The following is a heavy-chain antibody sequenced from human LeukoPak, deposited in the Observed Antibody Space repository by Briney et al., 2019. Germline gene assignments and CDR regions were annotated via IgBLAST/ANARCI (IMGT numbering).Heavy chain of an antibody. V-gene: IGHV3-48*04. CDR3: VRDPSYGSSWYYYMDI. CDR2: ISSSSFKI. J-gene: IGHJ6*03. CDR1: EFTFVRYA. Sequence: GGSLRLSCAASEFTFVRYAMNWVRQAPGKGLEWVSYISSSSFKIGYADSVKGRFTISRDNSKNSLYMQMDSLRVEDTAVYYCVRDPSYGSSWYYYMDIWGKGTTVTVSS. D-gene: IGHD6-13*01.